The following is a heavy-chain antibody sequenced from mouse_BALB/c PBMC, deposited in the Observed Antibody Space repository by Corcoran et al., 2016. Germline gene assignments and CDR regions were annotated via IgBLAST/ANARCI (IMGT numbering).Heavy chain of an antibody. Sequence: EVQLQQSGAELVKPGASVKLSCTASGFNIKDTYMHWVKQRPEQGLEWIGRIDPANGNTKYDPKFQGKATITADTSSNTVYLQLSSLTSEDTAVYYLARGGDYYGSLFAYWGQGTLVTVSA. J-gene: IGHJ3*01. CDR1: GFNIKDTY. D-gene: IGHD1-1*01. CDR3: ARGGDYYGSLFAY. CDR2: IDPANGNT. V-gene: IGHV14-3*02.